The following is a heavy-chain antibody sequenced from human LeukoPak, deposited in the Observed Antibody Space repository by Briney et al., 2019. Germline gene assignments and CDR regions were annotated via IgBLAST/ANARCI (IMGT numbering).Heavy chain of an antibody. V-gene: IGHV3-21*06. D-gene: IGHD3-22*01. CDR2: IDSSGGYM. CDR3: ARDLVVMSAY. CDR1: GFTFNTYS. J-gene: IGHJ4*02. Sequence: PGGSLRLSCEASGFTFNTYSMNWARQAPGKGLEWVSSIDSSGGYMFYADSVKGRFIISRDNAKDSLYLQMNSLRVEDTAVYYCARDLVVMSAYWGQGTLVTVSS.